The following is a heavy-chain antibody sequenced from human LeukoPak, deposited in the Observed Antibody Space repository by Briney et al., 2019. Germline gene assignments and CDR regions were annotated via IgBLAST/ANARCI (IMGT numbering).Heavy chain of an antibody. D-gene: IGHD3-22*01. V-gene: IGHV1-2*02. CDR3: ARDYYDSSGYRDY. CDR1: GYTFTTYG. Sequence: GASVKVSCKASGYTFTTYGISWVRQAPGQGLEWMGWINPNSGGTNYAQRFQGRVTMTRDTSISTAYMELSRLRSDDTAVYYCARDYYDSSGYRDYWGQGTLVTVSS. J-gene: IGHJ4*02. CDR2: INPNSGGT.